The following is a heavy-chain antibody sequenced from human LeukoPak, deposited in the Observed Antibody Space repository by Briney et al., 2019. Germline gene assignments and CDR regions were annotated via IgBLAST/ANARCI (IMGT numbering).Heavy chain of an antibody. J-gene: IGHJ4*02. Sequence: PGGSLRLSCAASGFTFSSYGMHWVRQAPGKGLEGVAVISYDGSNKYYADSVKGRFTISRDNSKNTLYLQMNSLRAEDTAVYYCAKDGSHGSGSYYEIDYWGQGTLVTVSS. CDR3: AKDGSHGSGSYYEIDY. D-gene: IGHD3-10*01. V-gene: IGHV3-30*18. CDR1: GFTFSSYG. CDR2: ISYDGSNK.